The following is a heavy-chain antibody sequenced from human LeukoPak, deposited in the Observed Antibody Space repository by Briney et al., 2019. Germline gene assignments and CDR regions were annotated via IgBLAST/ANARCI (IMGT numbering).Heavy chain of an antibody. CDR2: IRYDGSNK. D-gene: IGHD4-17*01. V-gene: IGHV3-30*02. CDR3: AKDVTTVTTEGDY. J-gene: IGHJ4*02. Sequence: GGSLRLSCAAYGFTFSSYGMHWVRQAPGKGLEWVAFIRYDGSNKYYADSVKGRFTISRDNSKNTLYLQMNSLRTDDTAMYYCAKDVTTVTTEGDYWGQGTLVTVSS. CDR1: GFTFSSYG.